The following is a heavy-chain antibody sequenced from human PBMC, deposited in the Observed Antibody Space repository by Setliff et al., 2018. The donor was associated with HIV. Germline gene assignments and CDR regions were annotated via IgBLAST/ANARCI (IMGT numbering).Heavy chain of an antibody. CDR1: GYTFTTYS. V-gene: IGHV1-3*01. Sequence: ASVKVSCKASGYTFTTYSIHWVRQAPGQSLEWMGWINVGKGDTKYSQELQGRITITTDTSANTAYMELSGLRSDETAVYFCARGALLAVFDFDHWGHGTLVTAPQ. D-gene: IGHD3-10*01. CDR3: ARGALLAVFDFDH. CDR2: INVGKGDT. J-gene: IGHJ4*01.